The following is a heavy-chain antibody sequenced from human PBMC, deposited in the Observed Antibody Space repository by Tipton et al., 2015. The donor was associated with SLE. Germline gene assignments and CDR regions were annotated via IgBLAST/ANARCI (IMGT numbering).Heavy chain of an antibody. CDR3: ARLSAYYRVFDL. D-gene: IGHD3-3*01. CDR2: VSYTGSA. Sequence: TLSLTCTVSGGSITSHYWTWIRQSPGKEFEWLAYVSYTGSATYNPSLRSRVSISLDTSENQFSLKVTSVTAADTAVYYCARLSAYYRVFDLWGQGTTVTVSS. CDR1: GGSITSHY. V-gene: IGHV4-59*08. J-gene: IGHJ6*02.